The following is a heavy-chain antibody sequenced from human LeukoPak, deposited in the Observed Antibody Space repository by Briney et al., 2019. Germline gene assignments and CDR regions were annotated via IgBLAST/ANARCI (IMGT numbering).Heavy chain of an antibody. CDR3: AREGWAWIQLWGVGAFDI. CDR1: GFTFSSYS. V-gene: IGHV3-21*01. J-gene: IGHJ3*02. Sequence: GGSLRLSCAASGFTFSSYSMNWVRQAPGKGLEWVSSISSSSSYIYYADSVKGRFTISRDNAKNSLYLQMNSLRAEDTAVYYCAREGWAWIQLWGVGAFDIWGQGTMVTVSS. CDR2: ISSSSSYI. D-gene: IGHD5-18*01.